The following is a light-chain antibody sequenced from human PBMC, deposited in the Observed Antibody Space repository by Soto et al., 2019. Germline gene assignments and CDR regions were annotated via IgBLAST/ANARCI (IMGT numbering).Light chain of an antibody. CDR3: QQYYRSPSMYT. V-gene: IGKV3-20*01. CDR1: RSGIRNY. CDR2: AAS. J-gene: IGKJ2*01. Sequence: EIVLTQSPDTLSLSPGERASLSCRASRSGIRNYLAWYQQKPGQAPRLLIYAASNRAPGIPDRFSGSGTGTDFTLTISRLAPEDFAIYYCQQYYRSPSMYTFGQGTELEIK.